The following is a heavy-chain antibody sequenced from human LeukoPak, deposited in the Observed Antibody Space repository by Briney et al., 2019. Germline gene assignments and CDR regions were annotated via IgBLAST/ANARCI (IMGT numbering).Heavy chain of an antibody. V-gene: IGHV3-15*01. CDR1: GFTFSNAW. D-gene: IGHD6-19*01. CDR3: HLAVAGTDFDY. J-gene: IGHJ4*02. Sequence: SGGSLRLSCAASGFTFSNAWMSWVRQAPGKGLEWVGRIKGKTDGGTTDYASPVKGRFTISRDDSKNTLYLQMNSLRAEDTAVYYSHLAVAGTDFDYWGQGTLVTVSS. CDR2: IKGKTDGGTT.